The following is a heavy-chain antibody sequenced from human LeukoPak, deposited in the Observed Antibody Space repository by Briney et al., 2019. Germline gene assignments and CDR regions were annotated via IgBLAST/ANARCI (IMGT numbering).Heavy chain of an antibody. J-gene: IGHJ4*02. CDR1: GFTVSSNY. CDR3: ATSVGDFWSGYPRYYFDY. Sequence: GGSLRLSCAASGFTVSSNYMSWVRQAPGKGLEWVSVIYSGGSTYYADSVKGRFTISRDNSKNTLYLQMNSLRAEDTAVYYCATSVGDFWSGYPRYYFDYWGQGTLVTVSS. V-gene: IGHV3-66*01. CDR2: IYSGGST. D-gene: IGHD3-3*01.